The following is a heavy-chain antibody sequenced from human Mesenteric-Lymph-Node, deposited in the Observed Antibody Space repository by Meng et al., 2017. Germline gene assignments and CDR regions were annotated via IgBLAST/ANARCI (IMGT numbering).Heavy chain of an antibody. CDR1: GFTFSNAW. J-gene: IGHJ6*02. CDR3: TTDGDFPYYYDSSGYYSHLYYYYGMDV. D-gene: IGHD3-22*01. V-gene: IGHV3-15*01. CDR2: IKSKTDGGTT. Sequence: GESLKISCAASGFTFSNAWMSWVRQAPGKGLEWVGRIKSKTDGGTTDYAAPVKGRFTISRDDSKNTLYLQMNSLKTEDTAVYYCTTDGDFPYYYDSSGYYSHLYYYYGMDVWGQGTTVTVSS.